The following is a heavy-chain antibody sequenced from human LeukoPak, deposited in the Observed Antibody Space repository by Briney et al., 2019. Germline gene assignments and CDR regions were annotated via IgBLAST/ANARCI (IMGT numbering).Heavy chain of an antibody. CDR1: GFTFSSYG. CDR3: AREYGVSAPGFDY. J-gene: IGHJ4*02. CDR2: ISYDGSNK. D-gene: IGHD2-8*01. Sequence: GGSLRLSCAASGFTFSSYGMHWVRQAPGKGLEWVAVISYDGSNKYYADSVKGRFTISRDNSKNTLYLQMNSLRAEDPAVYYCAREYGVSAPGFDYWGQGTLVTVSS. V-gene: IGHV3-30*03.